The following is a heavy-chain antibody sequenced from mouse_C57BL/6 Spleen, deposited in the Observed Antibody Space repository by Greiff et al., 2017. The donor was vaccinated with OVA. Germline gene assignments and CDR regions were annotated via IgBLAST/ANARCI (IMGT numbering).Heavy chain of an antibody. CDR2: ISDGGSYT. CDR1: GFTFSSYA. J-gene: IGHJ3*01. D-gene: IGHD2-5*01. Sequence: EVMLVESGGGLVKPGGSLKLSCAASGFTFSSYAMSWVRQTPEKRLEWVATISDGGSYTYYPDNVKGRFTISRDNAKNNLYLQMSHLKSEDTAMYYCARERDSNWFAYWGQGTLVTVSA. CDR3: ARERDSNWFAY. V-gene: IGHV5-4*01.